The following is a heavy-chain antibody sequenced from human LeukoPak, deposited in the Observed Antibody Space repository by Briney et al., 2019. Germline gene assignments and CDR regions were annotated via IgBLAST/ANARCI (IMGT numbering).Heavy chain of an antibody. V-gene: IGHV4-31*03. J-gene: IGHJ5*02. Sequence: SQTLSLTCTVSGGSISSVGYYWSWIRQHPGKGLEWIRFIYYTGTTTYYNPSLKSRATISVDTSKNHFSLKLTSVTAADTAVYYCARATGGAAAADFDPWGQGTLVTVSS. D-gene: IGHD6-13*01. CDR2: IYYTGTTT. CDR3: ARATGGAAAADFDP. CDR1: GGSISSVGYY.